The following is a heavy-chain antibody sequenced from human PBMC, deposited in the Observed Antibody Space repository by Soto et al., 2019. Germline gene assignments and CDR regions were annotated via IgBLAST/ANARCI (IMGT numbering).Heavy chain of an antibody. D-gene: IGHD1-1*01. CDR1: GYTFTSYA. J-gene: IGHJ6*02. V-gene: IGHV1-3*01. CDR3: ARRRDWNDYYYYGMDV. Sequence: GASVKVSCKASGYTFTSYAMHWVRQAPGQRLEWMGWINAGNGNTKYSQKFQGRVTITRDTSASTAYMELSSLRSDDTAVYYCARRRDWNDYYYYGMDVWGQGTTVTVSS. CDR2: INAGNGNT.